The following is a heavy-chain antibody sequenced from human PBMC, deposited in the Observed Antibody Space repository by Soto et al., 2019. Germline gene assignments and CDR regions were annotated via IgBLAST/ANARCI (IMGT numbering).Heavy chain of an antibody. J-gene: IGHJ5*01. D-gene: IGHD3-10*01. V-gene: IGHV3-21*01. Sequence: GLSIRVSWAASGFTCRTFGMSWVIQDTGKGLEWISSISSGSSYIYYAGSVKGRFTISRDNAKNSLFLQMNSLRADDTAVYYCARDILSGGAYPDSWGQGTKVTVSS. CDR3: ARDILSGGAYPDS. CDR1: GFTCRTFG. CDR2: ISSGSSYI.